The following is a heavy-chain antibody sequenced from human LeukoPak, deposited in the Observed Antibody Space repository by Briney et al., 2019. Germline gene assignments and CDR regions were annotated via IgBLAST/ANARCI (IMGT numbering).Heavy chain of an antibody. CDR2: ISGSGGST. CDR1: GFTFSSYS. Sequence: PGGSLRLSCAASGFTFSSYSMNWVRQAPGKGLEWVSAISGSGGSTYYADSVKGRFTISRDNSKNTLYLQMNSLRAEDTAVYYCAKDWHYYGSGSFDYWGQGTLVTVSS. D-gene: IGHD3-10*01. CDR3: AKDWHYYGSGSFDY. V-gene: IGHV3-23*01. J-gene: IGHJ4*02.